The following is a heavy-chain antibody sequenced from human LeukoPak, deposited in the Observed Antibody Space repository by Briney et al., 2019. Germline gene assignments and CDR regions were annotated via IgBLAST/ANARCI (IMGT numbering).Heavy chain of an antibody. CDR1: GFTFSSYW. J-gene: IGHJ6*02. CDR3: GRSHYFDSSGFFSYYYGLDV. D-gene: IGHD3-22*01. CDR2: INSDGTSI. Sequence: GGSLRLSCAASGFTFSSYWMHWIRHVPGKGLVWVSRINSDGTSIIYADSVKGRFTISRDNAKNTLYLQMNSLRVEDTAVYYCGRSHYFDSSGFFSYYYGLDVWGRGTTVTVSS. V-gene: IGHV3-74*01.